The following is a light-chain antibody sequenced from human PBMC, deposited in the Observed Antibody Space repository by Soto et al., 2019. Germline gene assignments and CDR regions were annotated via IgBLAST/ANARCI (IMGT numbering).Light chain of an antibody. CDR2: DVS. J-gene: IGLJ2*01. CDR3: CSYAGSYTLV. V-gene: IGLV2-11*01. CDR1: SSDVGGYNY. Sequence: QSVLTQPRSVSGSPGPSVTISCTGTSSDVGGYNYVSWYQQHPGKAPKLMIYDVSKRPSGVPDRFSGSKSGNTASLTISGLHAEDEADYYCCSYAGSYTLVFGGGTKLTVL.